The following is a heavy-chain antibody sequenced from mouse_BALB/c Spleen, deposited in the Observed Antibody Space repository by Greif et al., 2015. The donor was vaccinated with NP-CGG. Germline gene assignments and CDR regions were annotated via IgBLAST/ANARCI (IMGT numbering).Heavy chain of an antibody. D-gene: IGHD1-1*01. V-gene: IGHV14-4*02. CDR2: IDPENGDT. CDR3: NAWITTVVAPYYAMDY. CDR1: GFNIKDYY. Sequence: EVQLQQSGAELVRSGASVKLSCTASGFNIKDYYMHWVKQRPEQGLEWIGWIDPENGDTEYAPKFQGKATMTADTSSNLAYLQLSSLTSEDSAVYYCNAWITTVVAPYYAMDYGGQGSSVTVSS. J-gene: IGHJ4*01.